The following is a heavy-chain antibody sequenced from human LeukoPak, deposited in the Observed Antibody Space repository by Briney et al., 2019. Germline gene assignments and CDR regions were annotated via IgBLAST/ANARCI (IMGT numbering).Heavy chain of an antibody. CDR1: GYTFTSYY. V-gene: IGHV1-46*01. J-gene: IGHJ6*02. CDR2: INPIGGST. Sequence: ASVKVSCKGSGYTFTSYYMHWVRQAPGQGLEWMGIINPIGGSTSYAQKFQGRVTMTRDTSTSTVYMELSSLRSEDTAVYYCARSDYFNPPSDVWGQGTTVTVSS. CDR3: ARSDYFNPPSDV. D-gene: IGHD2/OR15-2a*01.